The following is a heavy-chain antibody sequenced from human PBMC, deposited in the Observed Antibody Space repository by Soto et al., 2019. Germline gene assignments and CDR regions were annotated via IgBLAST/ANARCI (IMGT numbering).Heavy chain of an antibody. J-gene: IGHJ4*02. V-gene: IGHV3-30-3*01. D-gene: IGHD3-22*01. CDR3: ARETYDYDCSGYFICDY. CDR1: GFTFSSYA. Sequence: QVQLVESGGGVVQPGRSLRLSCAASGFTFSSYAMHWVRQAPGKGLEWVAVISYDGSNKYYADSVKGRFTISRDNSKNTLYLQMNSLRAEDTAGCYCARETYDYDCSGYFICDYWGQGALGTVFS. CDR2: ISYDGSNK.